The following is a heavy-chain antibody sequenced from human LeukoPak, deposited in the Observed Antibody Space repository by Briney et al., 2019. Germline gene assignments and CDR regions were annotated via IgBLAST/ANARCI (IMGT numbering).Heavy chain of an antibody. CDR3: ARVPGGYEPWFDP. V-gene: IGHV3-53*01. Sequence: GGSLRLSCAASGFTVSSYYMNWVRQAPGKELEWVSVIYTGGGRYYADSVRGRFTISRDTSKNMVFLQMNSLRAEDTAVYYCARVPGGYEPWFDPWGQGTLVTVSS. D-gene: IGHD6-13*01. CDR1: GFTVSSYY. CDR2: IYTGGGR. J-gene: IGHJ5*02.